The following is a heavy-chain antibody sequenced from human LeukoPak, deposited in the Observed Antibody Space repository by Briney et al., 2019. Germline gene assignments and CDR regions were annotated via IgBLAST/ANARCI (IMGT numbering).Heavy chain of an antibody. V-gene: IGHV4-34*01. CDR1: GGSFSGYY. J-gene: IGHJ5*02. CDR3: ARAVAGIVVVVAAKETGNWFDP. CDR2: INHSGST. D-gene: IGHD2-15*01. Sequence: SETLSLTCAVYGGSFSGYYWSWIRQPPGKGLEWIGEINHSGSTNYNPSLKSRVTISVDTSKNQFSLKLSSVTAADTAVYYCARAVAGIVVVVAAKETGNWFDPWGQGTLVTVSS.